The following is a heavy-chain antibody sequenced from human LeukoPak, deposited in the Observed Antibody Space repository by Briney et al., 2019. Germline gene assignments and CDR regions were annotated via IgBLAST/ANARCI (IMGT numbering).Heavy chain of an antibody. J-gene: IGHJ4*02. CDR3: ARRAGEYSHPYDY. V-gene: IGHV3-53*01. Sequence: GGSLRLSCTVSGFTVSSNSWSWVRQAPGKGLEWVSFYSGGNTHYSDSVKGRFTLSRDNSKNTLYLQMNSLRAEDTAIYYCARRAGEYSHPYDYWGQGTLVTVSS. CDR1: GFTVSSNS. D-gene: IGHD2-15*01. CDR2: YSGGNT.